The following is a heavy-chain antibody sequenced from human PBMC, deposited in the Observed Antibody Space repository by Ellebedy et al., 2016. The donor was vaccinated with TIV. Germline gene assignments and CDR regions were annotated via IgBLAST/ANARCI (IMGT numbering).Heavy chain of an antibody. Sequence: GESLKISCAASGFTFTSYWMHWVRQAPGKGLVWVSRINSDGSSTSYADSVKGRFTISRDNAKNTLYLQMNSLRAEDTAVYYCARAVLTGSGSYWYFDLWGRGTLVTVSS. CDR1: GFTFTSYW. J-gene: IGHJ2*01. CDR2: INSDGSST. CDR3: ARAVLTGSGSYWYFDL. V-gene: IGHV3-74*01. D-gene: IGHD1-26*01.